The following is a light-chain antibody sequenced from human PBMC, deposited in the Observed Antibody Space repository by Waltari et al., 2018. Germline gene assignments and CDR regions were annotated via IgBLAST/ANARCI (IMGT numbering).Light chain of an antibody. CDR2: RDS. J-gene: IGLJ2*01. Sequence: HSALSPPPSASASPGQGATIPCSGSNYNIGFLSVFWYQHVPGTAPKLVIFRDSQRPSGVPGRFSGSKSGTSASLAISGLRSEDEADYYCASWDQSLRDVVFGGGTKLTVL. CDR3: ASWDQSLRDVV. V-gene: IGLV1-47*01. CDR1: NYNIGFLS.